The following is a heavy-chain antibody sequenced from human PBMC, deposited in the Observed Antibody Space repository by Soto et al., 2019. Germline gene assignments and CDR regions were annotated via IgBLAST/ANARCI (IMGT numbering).Heavy chain of an antibody. V-gene: IGHV3-48*03. CDR3: AILPLEYSSAYYYYGMDV. J-gene: IGHJ6*02. CDR1: GFTFSSYE. CDR2: ISSSGSTI. Sequence: GGSLRLSCAASGFTFSSYEMNWVRQAPGKGLEWVSYISSSGSTIYYADSVKGRFTISRDNAKNSLYLQMNSLRAEDTAVYYCAILPLEYSSAYYYYGMDVWGPGTTVTVSS. D-gene: IGHD6-6*01.